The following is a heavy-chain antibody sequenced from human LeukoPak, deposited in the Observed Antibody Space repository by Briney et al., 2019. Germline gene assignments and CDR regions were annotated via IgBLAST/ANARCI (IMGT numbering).Heavy chain of an antibody. CDR2: IYPGDSET. Sequence: GESLKISCKGSGYRFTNYRIGWVRQTPGKGLEWMGIIYPGDSETTYSPSFQGQVTISADTSINTAYLQWNTLKASDTAMYYCARLDEGFYYDAFGHNFWGQGTLVTVAS. CDR1: GYRFTNYR. D-gene: IGHD3-22*01. CDR3: ARLDEGFYYDAFGHNF. V-gene: IGHV5-51*01. J-gene: IGHJ4*02.